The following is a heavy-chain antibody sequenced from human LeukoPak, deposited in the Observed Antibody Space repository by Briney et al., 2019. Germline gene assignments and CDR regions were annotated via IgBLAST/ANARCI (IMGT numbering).Heavy chain of an antibody. V-gene: IGHV3-23*01. J-gene: IGHJ6*02. D-gene: IGHD2-15*01. CDR2: ISGSGGST. Sequence: GGSLRLSCAASGFIFSTYAMSWVRQAPGKGLEWVSAISGSGGSTYFADSVKGRFTNSRDNSKNTLYLQMNSLRAEDTAVYYCAKAQRDFVVVVAATRDYYYYGMDVWGQGTTVTVSS. CDR3: AKAQRDFVVVVAATRDYYYYGMDV. CDR1: GFIFSTYA.